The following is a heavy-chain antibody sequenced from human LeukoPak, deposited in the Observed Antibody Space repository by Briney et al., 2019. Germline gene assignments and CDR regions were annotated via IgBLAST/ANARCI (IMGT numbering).Heavy chain of an antibody. J-gene: IGHJ5*02. CDR2: IIPIFGTA. Sequence: SVKVSCKASGGTFSSYAISWVRQAPGQGLEWMGGIIPIFGTANYAQKFQGRVTITADESTNTAYTELSSLRSEDTAVYYCASSTVWFGELWPPHNWFDPWGQGTLVTVSS. CDR1: GGTFSSYA. D-gene: IGHD3-10*01. V-gene: IGHV1-69*13. CDR3: ASSTVWFGELWPPHNWFDP.